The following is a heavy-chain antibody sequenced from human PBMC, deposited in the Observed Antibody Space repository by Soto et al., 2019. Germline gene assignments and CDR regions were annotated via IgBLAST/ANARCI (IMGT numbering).Heavy chain of an antibody. D-gene: IGHD5-12*01. Sequence: PSETPSLTCTVSDDSITSYYWSWIRQPPGKGLEWIGYAFYTGGTNYNPSLKSRVAISVDASKKQISLKLSSVTAADTAVYYCARDRGYRGYESNWFDPWGQGALVTVSS. CDR3: ARDRGYRGYESNWFDP. CDR1: DDSITSYY. V-gene: IGHV4-59*01. J-gene: IGHJ5*02. CDR2: AFYTGGT.